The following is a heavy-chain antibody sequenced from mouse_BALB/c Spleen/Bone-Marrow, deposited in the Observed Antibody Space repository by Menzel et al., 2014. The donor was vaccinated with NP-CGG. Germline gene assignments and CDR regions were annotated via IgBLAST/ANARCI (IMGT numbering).Heavy chain of an antibody. V-gene: IGHV1-63*02. CDR2: TYPGGGYT. CDR3: ARNYGYAMDY. J-gene: IGHJ4*01. D-gene: IGHD1-1*01. CDR1: GYTFTNYW. Sequence: QVQLQQSGAELVRPGTSVKISCKASGYTFTNYWLGWVKQRPGHGLEWIGDTYPGGGYTNYNEKFKGKATLTADTSSSTAYMQLGSLTSEDSAVYFCARNYGYAMDYWGQGTSVTVSS.